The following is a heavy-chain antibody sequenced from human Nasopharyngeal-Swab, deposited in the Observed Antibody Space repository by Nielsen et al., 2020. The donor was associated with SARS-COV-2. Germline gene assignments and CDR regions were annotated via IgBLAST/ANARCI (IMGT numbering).Heavy chain of an antibody. V-gene: IGHV4-4*07. CDR2: IYTSGST. CDR1: GGSFSGYY. CDR3: ARDDKRYCTNGVCYMSGGMDV. J-gene: IGHJ6*02. Sequence: GSLRLSCAVYGGSFSGYYWSWIRQPAGQGLEWIGRIYTSGSTNYNPSLKSRVTMSVDTSKNQFSLKLSSVTAADTAVYYCARDDKRYCTNGVCYMSGGMDVWGQGTTVTVSS. D-gene: IGHD2-8*01.